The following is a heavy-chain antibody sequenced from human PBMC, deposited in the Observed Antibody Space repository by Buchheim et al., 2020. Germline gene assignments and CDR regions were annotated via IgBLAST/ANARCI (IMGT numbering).Heavy chain of an antibody. D-gene: IGHD4/OR15-4a*01. Sequence: QVQLQQWGAGLVKPSETLSLTCAVYGGYFSGHYWSWIRQHSGKGLEWIGEIHHGGSANYNPSLKSRLTIQVDTSKNQFSLKLTSVTAADTALYYCARGLDYGATYLDSWGRGTL. V-gene: IGHV4-34*02. CDR2: IHHGGSA. CDR3: ARGLDYGATYLDS. CDR1: GGYFSGHY. J-gene: IGHJ4*02.